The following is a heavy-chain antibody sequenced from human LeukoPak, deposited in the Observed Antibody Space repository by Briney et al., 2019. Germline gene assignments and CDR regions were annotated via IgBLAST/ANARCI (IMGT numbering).Heavy chain of an antibody. V-gene: IGHV3-23*01. CDR3: AKTPYPEYDYVWGSYRSPFDY. Sequence: GGSLRLSCAASGFTFSSYAMSWVRQAPGKGLEWVSAISGSGGSTYSADSVKGRFTISRDNSKNTLYLQMNSLRAEDTAVYYCAKTPYPEYDYVWGSYRSPFDYWGQGTLVTVSS. CDR2: ISGSGGST. D-gene: IGHD3-16*02. CDR1: GFTFSSYA. J-gene: IGHJ4*02.